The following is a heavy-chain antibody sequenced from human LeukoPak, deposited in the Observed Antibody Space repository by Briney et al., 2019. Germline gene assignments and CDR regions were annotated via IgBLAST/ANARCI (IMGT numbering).Heavy chain of an antibody. CDR2: ISGSGGST. CDR1: GFTFSSYA. V-gene: IGHV3-23*01. CDR3: AKGSAGSRPYYFDY. Sequence: PGGSLRLSCAASGFTFSSYAMSWVRQAPGKGLDWFSAISGSGGSTYHADSVKGRFTISRDNSKNTLYLQMNSLRAEDTAVYYCAKGSAGSRPYYFDYWGQGTLVTVSS. D-gene: IGHD2-15*01. J-gene: IGHJ4*02.